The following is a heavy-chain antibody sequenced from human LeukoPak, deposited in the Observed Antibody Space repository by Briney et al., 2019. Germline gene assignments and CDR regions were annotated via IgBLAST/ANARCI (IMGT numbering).Heavy chain of an antibody. V-gene: IGHV4-39*01. CDR2: LFYGENT. Sequence: SETLTLTCTVSGGSISPISSSTYYWGWIRQAPGKGLEWIGSLFYGENTHYNPFLKSRATLSVDASNNQFSLKLTSVTAADAAVYFCARQLPTAAADTRGYFDYWGQGTVVTVSS. J-gene: IGHJ4*02. D-gene: IGHD6-25*01. CDR1: GGSISPISSSTYY. CDR3: ARQLPTAAADTRGYFDY.